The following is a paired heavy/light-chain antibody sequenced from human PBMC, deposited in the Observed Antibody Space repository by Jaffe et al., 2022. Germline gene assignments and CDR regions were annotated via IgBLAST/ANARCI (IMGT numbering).Heavy chain of an antibody. J-gene: IGHJ4*02. CDR1: GFTFSSYE. CDR2: ISSSGSTI. V-gene: IGHV3-48*03. Sequence: EVQLVESGGGLVQPGGSLRLSCAASGFTFSSYEMNWVRQAPGKGLEWVSYISSSGSTIYYADSVKGRFTISRDNAKNSLYLQMNSLRAEDTAVYYCARVPSSSWSIISNYFDYWGQGTLVTVSS. CDR3: ARVPSSSWSIISNYFDY. D-gene: IGHD6-13*01.
Light chain of an antibody. V-gene: IGLV1-40*01. Sequence: QSVLTQPPSVSGAPGQRVTISCTGSSSNIGAGYDVHWYQQLPGTAPKLLIYGNSNRPSGVPDRFSGSKSGTSASLAITGLQAEDEADYYCQSYDSSLSGSLVFGGGTKLTVL. CDR2: GNS. CDR3: QSYDSSLSGSLV. CDR1: SSNIGAGYD. J-gene: IGLJ3*02.